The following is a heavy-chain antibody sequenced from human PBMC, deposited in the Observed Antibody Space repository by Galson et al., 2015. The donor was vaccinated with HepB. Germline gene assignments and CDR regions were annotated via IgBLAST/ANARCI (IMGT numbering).Heavy chain of an antibody. J-gene: IGHJ5*02. CDR1: GFTFRSYF. CDR3: VKGGASYFDFFWFDP. CDR2: ISSSGGYT. D-gene: IGHD3-3*01. Sequence: SLRLSCAASGFTFRSYFMYWVRQAPGKGLEYVSAISSSGGYTYYADSVKDRFTISRDNSKNTLSLQMSSLRAEDTALYFCVKGGASYFDFFWFDPWGQGTLVTVSS. V-gene: IGHV3-64D*06.